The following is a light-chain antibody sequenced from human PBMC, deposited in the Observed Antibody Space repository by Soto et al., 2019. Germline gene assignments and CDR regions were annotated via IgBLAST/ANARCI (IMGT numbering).Light chain of an antibody. CDR3: QQYNSYSWT. V-gene: IGKV1-5*01. Sequence: DIQMTQSPSTLSASVGDRVTITCRASQHIDRWLAWYQQKPGKAPRLLIDDASTLKSGVPSRFSGSGSGTEFTLTISSLQPDDFATYYCQQYNSYSWTYGQGTKVDIK. CDR1: QHIDRW. J-gene: IGKJ1*01. CDR2: DAS.